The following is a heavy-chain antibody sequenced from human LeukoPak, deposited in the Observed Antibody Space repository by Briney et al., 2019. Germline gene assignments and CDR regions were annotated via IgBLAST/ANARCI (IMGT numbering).Heavy chain of an antibody. CDR3: ARDRGWVQF. CDR1: GFTLIDY. Sequence: GGSLRLSCAASGFTLIDYMSWIRQTPGKGLEGVSYISGDGSIIYYADSVKGRFTISRDNAKNSLYLQINSLRAGDTAVYYCARDRGWVQFWGQGTLVTVSS. V-gene: IGHV3-11*01. J-gene: IGHJ4*02. D-gene: IGHD6-19*01. CDR2: ISGDGSII.